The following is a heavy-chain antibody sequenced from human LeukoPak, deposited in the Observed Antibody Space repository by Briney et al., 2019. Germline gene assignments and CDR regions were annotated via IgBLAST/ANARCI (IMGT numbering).Heavy chain of an antibody. V-gene: IGHV3-21*01. CDR1: GFTFKSTF. CDR3: TRDYGARDD. J-gene: IGHJ4*02. D-gene: IGHD4-17*01. Sequence: GGSLRLSCAVSGFTFKSTFMNWVRQAPGKGLEWVSSISSSGSYIHYADSVKGRFTVSRDNGNNTLYLDMSGLSAEDSAIYYCTRDYGARDDWGQGTLVTVSS. CDR2: ISSSGSYI.